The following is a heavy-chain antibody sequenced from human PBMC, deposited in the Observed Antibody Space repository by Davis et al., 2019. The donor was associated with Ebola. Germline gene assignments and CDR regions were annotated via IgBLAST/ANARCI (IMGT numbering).Heavy chain of an antibody. D-gene: IGHD2/OR15-2a*01. J-gene: IGHJ6*04. CDR2: NIPIFASA. Sequence: SVTVSCKASVGTLSSYASSRVRQAPGQGREWMGGNIPIFASANYAQKLQGRVTTPADKSTSTAYMELSSLRSEDTAVYYCVRTKSTLSALYYNYGMDVWGKGTTVTVSS. V-gene: IGHV1-69*06. CDR3: VRTKSTLSALYYNYGMDV. CDR1: VGTLSSYA.